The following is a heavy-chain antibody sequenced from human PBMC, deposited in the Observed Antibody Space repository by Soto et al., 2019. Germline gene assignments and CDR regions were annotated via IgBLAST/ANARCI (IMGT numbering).Heavy chain of an antibody. D-gene: IGHD3-9*01. CDR3: AKPSVLRCFDWLLPPDY. V-gene: IGHV3-23*01. CDR1: GFTFSSYA. Sequence: EVQLLESGGGLVQPGGSMRLSCAASGFTFSSYAMSWVRQAPGKGLEWVSAISGSGGSTYYADSVKGRFTISRDNSKNSLYLQMNSLRAEDTAVYYCAKPSVLRCFDWLLPPDYWGQGTLVTVSS. CDR2: ISGSGGST. J-gene: IGHJ4*02.